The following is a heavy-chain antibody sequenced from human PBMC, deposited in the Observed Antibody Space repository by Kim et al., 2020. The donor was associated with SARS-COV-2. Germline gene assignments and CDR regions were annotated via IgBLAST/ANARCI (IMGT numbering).Heavy chain of an antibody. CDR2: VYSGGSST. Sequence: GGYLRLSCAASGFTFSSYAMSWVCQSPAQGLEWDSVVYSGGSSTNYSDPVQSRLTISRDNSKNTLYLQMNSLMTADATAYYCATSPDFDWLLRGGSYFD. D-gene: IGHD3-9*01. J-gene: IGHJ4*01. V-gene: IGHV3-23*03. CDR3: ATSPDFDWLLRGGSYFD. CDR1: GFTFSSYA.